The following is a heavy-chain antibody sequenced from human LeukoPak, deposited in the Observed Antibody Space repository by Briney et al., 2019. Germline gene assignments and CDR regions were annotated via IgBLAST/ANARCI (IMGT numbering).Heavy chain of an antibody. CDR3: ARRGGHDC. J-gene: IGHJ4*02. D-gene: IGHD2-15*01. V-gene: IGHV3-7*01. CDR2: INEDGSKT. CDR1: GFTFSNYW. Sequence: GGSLRLSCAASGFTFSNYWMSWVRQAPGKGLEWVANINEDGSKTHYVDSVKGRFTISRDNAKNSLSLQMNSLRAEDTAVYYCARRGGHDCWGRGTLVTVSS.